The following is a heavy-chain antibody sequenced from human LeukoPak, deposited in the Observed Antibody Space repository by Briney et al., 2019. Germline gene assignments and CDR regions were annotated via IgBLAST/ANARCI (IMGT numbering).Heavy chain of an antibody. CDR3: ARESSGWYPR. CDR2: IKQDGSEK. Sequence: GGSLRLSCAASGFTFSSYGMHWVRQAPGKGLEWVANIKQDGSEKYYVDSVKGRFTISRDNAKNSLYLQMNSPRAEDTAVYYCARESSGWYPRWGQGTLVTVSS. D-gene: IGHD6-19*01. V-gene: IGHV3-7*01. J-gene: IGHJ4*02. CDR1: GFTFSSYG.